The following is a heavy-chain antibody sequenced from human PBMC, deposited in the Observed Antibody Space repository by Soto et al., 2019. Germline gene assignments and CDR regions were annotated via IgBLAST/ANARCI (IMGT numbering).Heavy chain of an antibody. D-gene: IGHD6-19*01. J-gene: IGHJ3*02. Sequence: QVQLVQSGAEVKKPGASVKVSCKASGYTFTSYGISWVRQAPGQGLEWMGWISGYNGETSYAEKFQGRVTMSTDTSKNTAYMELRSLRSDDTAVYYCAREDLWVAESPGDVFDIWGQGTKVNVSS. V-gene: IGHV1-18*01. CDR2: ISGYNGET. CDR3: AREDLWVAESPGDVFDI. CDR1: GYTFTSYG.